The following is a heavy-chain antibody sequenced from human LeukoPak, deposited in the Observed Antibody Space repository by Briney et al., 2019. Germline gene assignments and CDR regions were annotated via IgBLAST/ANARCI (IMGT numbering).Heavy chain of an antibody. Sequence: GGSLTLSCAASGSTFNDYAMSWVRQAPGKGLEWVSTASYYVGKQYHADSVRGRFTVSRDNSRNTVSLQMSSLRVEDTGIYYCAKAGIGADGAGFLCEYWGQGTLVTVSS. CDR2: ASYYVGKQ. D-gene: IGHD1-1*01. CDR3: AKAGIGADGAGFLCEY. CDR1: GSTFNDYA. V-gene: IGHV3-23*01. J-gene: IGHJ4*02.